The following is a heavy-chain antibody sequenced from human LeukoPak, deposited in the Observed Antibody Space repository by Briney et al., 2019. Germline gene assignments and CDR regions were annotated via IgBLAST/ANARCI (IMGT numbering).Heavy chain of an antibody. Sequence: GGSLRLSCAASGFTVSSNYMSWVRQAPGKGLEWVSVIYSGGSTYYADSVKGRFTISRDNSKNTLYLQMNSLSAEDTAVYYCASGRTYYDFWSGRSLVDYWGQGTLVTVSS. V-gene: IGHV3-66*02. CDR3: ASGRTYYDFWSGRSLVDY. CDR1: GFTVSSNY. D-gene: IGHD3-3*01. J-gene: IGHJ4*02. CDR2: IYSGGST.